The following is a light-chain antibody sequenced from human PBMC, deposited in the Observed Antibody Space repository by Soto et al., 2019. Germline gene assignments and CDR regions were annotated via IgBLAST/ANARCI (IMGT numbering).Light chain of an antibody. CDR3: CSYTATYVV. CDR1: SSDVGAYNY. Sequence: QSALTQPRSVSGSPEQSVTISCTGTSSDVGAYNYVSWYQQHPGKAPKLMIYDVNKRPSGVPDRFSGSKSGNTASLTISGLQAEDEADYYCCSYTATYVVFGGGTKLTVL. CDR2: DVN. V-gene: IGLV2-11*01. J-gene: IGLJ2*01.